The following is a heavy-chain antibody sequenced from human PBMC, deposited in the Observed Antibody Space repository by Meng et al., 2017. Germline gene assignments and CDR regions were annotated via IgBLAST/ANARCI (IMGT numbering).Heavy chain of an antibody. CDR3: AYATTVSN. D-gene: IGHD4-11*01. CDR2: INHSGST. Sequence: QVQLQQWGAGLLKPSETLSLTCAVYGGFFSGYYWSWIRQPPGKGLEWIGEINHSGSTNYNPSLKSRVTISVDTSKNQFSLKLSSVTAADTAVYYCAYATTVSNWGQGTLVTVSS. V-gene: IGHV4-34*01. CDR1: GGFFSGYY. J-gene: IGHJ4*02.